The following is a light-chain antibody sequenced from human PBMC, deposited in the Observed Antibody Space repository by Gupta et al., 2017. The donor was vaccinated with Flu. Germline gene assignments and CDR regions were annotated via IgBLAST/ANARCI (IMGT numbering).Light chain of an antibody. Sequence: QSALSQPPSVSGSPGQSVTISCTGTGSDIGTYNRVSWYRQPPGTAPKLIIYEVSNRPSGVPYRFSGSKSGNTASLTISGLQGEDEADYYCSSYTTSYTFVFGTGTTVTVL. V-gene: IGLV2-18*02. CDR1: GSDIGTYNR. CDR3: SSYTTSYTFV. CDR2: EVS. J-gene: IGLJ1*01.